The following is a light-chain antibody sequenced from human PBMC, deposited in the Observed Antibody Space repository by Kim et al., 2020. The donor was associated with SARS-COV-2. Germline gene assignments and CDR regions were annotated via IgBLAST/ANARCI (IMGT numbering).Light chain of an antibody. CDR3: LSYGGSHLREV. V-gene: IGLV2-11*03. CDR1: RRTVGGYKK. Sequence: SVTTASTETRRTVGGYKKISWYQQHPGKAPNRVIYVDSKRPAGVPDRFSGSKSGSAASLTIYGLQAEGEADYFCLSYGGSHLREVFGGGTKLTVL. CDR2: VDS. J-gene: IGLJ2*01.